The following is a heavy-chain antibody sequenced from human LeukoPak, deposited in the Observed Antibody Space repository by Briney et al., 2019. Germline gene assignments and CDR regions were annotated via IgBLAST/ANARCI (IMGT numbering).Heavy chain of an antibody. J-gene: IGHJ1*01. V-gene: IGHV1-46*01. CDR1: GDTFTSYY. Sequence: ASVRVSCKTSGDTFTSYYIHWVRQAPGQGLEWMGIINPSGGSTSYAQQFQGRVTLTRDTSTTTVYMELSSLRSEDTAVYYCARGDEYFQHWGQGTLVTVSS. CDR3: ARGDEYFQH. CDR2: INPSGGST.